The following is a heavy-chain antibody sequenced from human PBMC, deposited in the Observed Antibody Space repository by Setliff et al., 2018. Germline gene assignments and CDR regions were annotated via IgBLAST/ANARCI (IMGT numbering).Heavy chain of an antibody. CDR3: ARELGTYAFDM. J-gene: IGHJ3*02. Sequence: ASVKVSCKASGYTFTSYHIHWVRQAPGQGPEWMGVINPSGGSTTYAQKFQGRVTMTRDTSTSTVYMELSSLRSEDTAVYYCARELGTYAFDMWGQGTMVTVSS. CDR2: INPSGGST. CDR1: GYTFTSYH. V-gene: IGHV1-46*01. D-gene: IGHD3-16*01.